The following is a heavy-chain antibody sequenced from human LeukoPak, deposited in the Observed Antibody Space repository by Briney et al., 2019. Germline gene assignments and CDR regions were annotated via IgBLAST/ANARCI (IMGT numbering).Heavy chain of an antibody. CDR3: AKDAWSSSWYGYFQH. CDR1: GFTFSSYG. D-gene: IGHD6-13*01. J-gene: IGHJ1*01. CDR2: ISWDGGST. Sequence: GGSLRLSCAASGFTFSSYGMHWVRQAPGKGLEWVSLISWDGGSTYYADSVKGRFTISRDNSKNSLYLQMNSLRAEDTALYYCAKDAWSSSWYGYFQHWGQGTLVTVSS. V-gene: IGHV3-43D*03.